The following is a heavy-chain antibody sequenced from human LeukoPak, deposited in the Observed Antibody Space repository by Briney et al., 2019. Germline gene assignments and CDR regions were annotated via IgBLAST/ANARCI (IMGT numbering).Heavy chain of an antibody. Sequence: GGSLRLSCAASGFTFSTFAMIWVRQPPGKGLEWVSSIFQGGGEIHYADSVRGRFTISRDNSKSTLFLQMNSLRAEDTAIYYCATYRQVLLPFEAWGQGTLVIVSS. D-gene: IGHD5-18*01. J-gene: IGHJ5*02. CDR2: IFQGGGEI. CDR1: GFTFSTFA. V-gene: IGHV3-23*01. CDR3: ATYRQVLLPFEA.